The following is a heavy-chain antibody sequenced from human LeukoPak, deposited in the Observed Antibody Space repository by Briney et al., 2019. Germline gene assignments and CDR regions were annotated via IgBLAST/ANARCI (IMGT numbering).Heavy chain of an antibody. J-gene: IGHJ4*02. CDR2: IYYSGGT. CDR3: ARSRYCTVTSCASFDY. Sequence: LTWTMTVVSVRSGDLGGRWISKKPGRGLEWIGYIYYSGGTYYNPSLKSRVTISEDTSKNQFSLNLSSVTAADTAVYYCARSRYCTVTSCASFDYWGQGTLVTVSS. V-gene: IGHV4-31*02. D-gene: IGHD2-2*01. CDR1: VVSVRSGDLG.